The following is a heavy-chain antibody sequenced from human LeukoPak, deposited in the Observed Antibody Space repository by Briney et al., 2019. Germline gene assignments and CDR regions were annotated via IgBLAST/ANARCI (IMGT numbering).Heavy chain of an antibody. Sequence: SETLSLTCTVPGGSISSYYWSWIRQPPGKGLEWIGYIYYSGSTNYNPSLKSRVTISVDTSKNQFSLKLSSVTAADTAVYYCARTTDYGDYCDAFDIWGQGTMVTVSS. CDR3: ARTTDYGDYCDAFDI. CDR2: IYYSGST. V-gene: IGHV4-59*01. J-gene: IGHJ3*02. CDR1: GGSISSYY. D-gene: IGHD4-17*01.